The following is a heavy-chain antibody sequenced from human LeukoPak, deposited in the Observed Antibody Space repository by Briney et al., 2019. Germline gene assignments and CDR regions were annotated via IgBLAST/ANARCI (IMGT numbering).Heavy chain of an antibody. CDR1: GFTVSSNY. CDR3: ASRMVRGVIGGVY. CDR2: ISGSGGST. V-gene: IGHV3-23*01. D-gene: IGHD3-10*01. Sequence: PGGSLRLSCAASGFTVSSNYMSWARQAPGKGLEWVSAISGSGGSTYYADSVKGRFTISRDNSKNTLYLQMNSLRAEDTAVYYCASRMVRGVIGGVYWGQGTLVTVSS. J-gene: IGHJ4*02.